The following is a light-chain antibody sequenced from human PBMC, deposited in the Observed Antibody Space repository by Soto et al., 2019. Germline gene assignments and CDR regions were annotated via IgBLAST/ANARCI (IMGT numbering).Light chain of an antibody. J-gene: IGLJ2*01. Sequence: QSVLTQPPSASGTPGQRVTISCSGSSSNIGSNTVNWYQQLPGTAPKLLIYSNNQRPSGVPDRFSGSKSGTSASLAISGLKFGDGVDYNGAGGKDSLYGLGVFGGGTKLTV. V-gene: IGLV1-44*01. CDR3: AGGKDSLYGLGV. CDR1: SSNIGSNT. CDR2: SNN.